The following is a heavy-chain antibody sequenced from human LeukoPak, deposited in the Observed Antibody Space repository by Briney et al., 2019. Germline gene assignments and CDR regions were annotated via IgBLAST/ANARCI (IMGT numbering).Heavy chain of an antibody. D-gene: IGHD3-10*01. V-gene: IGHV1-69*04. CDR3: ARVTMVRATKGYYYYGMDV. CDR2: IIPILGIA. CDR1: GGTFSSYA. J-gene: IGHJ6*02. Sequence: GASVKVSCKASGGTFSSYAISWVRQAPGQGLEWMGRIIPILGIANYAQKFQGRVTITADKSTSTAYMELSSLRSEDTAVYYCARVTMVRATKGYYYYGMDVWGQGTTVTVSS.